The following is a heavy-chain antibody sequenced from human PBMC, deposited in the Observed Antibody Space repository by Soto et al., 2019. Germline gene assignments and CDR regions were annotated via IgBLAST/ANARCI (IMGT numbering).Heavy chain of an antibody. J-gene: IGHJ6*02. D-gene: IGHD3-3*01. Sequence: SVKVSCKASGGTFSSYAISWVRQAPGQGLEWMGGIIPIFGTANYAQKFQGRVTITADKSTSTAYMELSSLRSEDTAVYYCARALYYDFWSGYPDYYYYYYGMDVWGQGTKVTVSS. CDR1: GGTFSSYA. CDR2: IIPIFGTA. V-gene: IGHV1-69*06. CDR3: ARALYYDFWSGYPDYYYYYYGMDV.